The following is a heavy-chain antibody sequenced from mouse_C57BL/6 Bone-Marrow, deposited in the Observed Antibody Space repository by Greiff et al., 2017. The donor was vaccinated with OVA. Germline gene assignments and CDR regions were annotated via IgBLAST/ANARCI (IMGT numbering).Heavy chain of an antibody. CDR2: SRNKANDYTT. J-gene: IGHJ1*03. Sequence: EVMLVESGGGLVQSGRSLRLSCATSGFTFSDFYMEWVRQAPGKGLEWIAASRNKANDYTTEYSASVKGRFIVSRDTSQSILYLQMNALRAEDTAIYYCARDAVTTVVARNWYFDVWGTGTTVTVSS. V-gene: IGHV7-1*01. CDR1: GFTFSDFY. D-gene: IGHD1-1*01. CDR3: ARDAVTTVVARNWYFDV.